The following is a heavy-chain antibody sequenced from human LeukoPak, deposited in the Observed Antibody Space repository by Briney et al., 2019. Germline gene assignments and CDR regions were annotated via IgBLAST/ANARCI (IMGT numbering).Heavy chain of an antibody. CDR1: GFTFNSYW. CDR3: AKSLDMIPSGGY. D-gene: IGHD3-3*01. V-gene: IGHV3-7*01. Sequence: PGGSLRLSCAASGFTFNSYWMNWVRQAPGKGLEWVANINLDGSEKYYVDSVKGRFTISRDNAKNSLYLQMNSLRAEDTAVYYCAKSLDMIPSGGYWGQGTLVTVSS. CDR2: INLDGSEK. J-gene: IGHJ4*02.